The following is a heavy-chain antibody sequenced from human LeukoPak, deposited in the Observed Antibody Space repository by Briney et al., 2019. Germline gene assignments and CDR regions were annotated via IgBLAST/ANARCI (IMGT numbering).Heavy chain of an antibody. CDR1: GFTFSSYW. CDR3: ARDLFAERGTCFDY. V-gene: IGHV3-7*01. D-gene: IGHD1-1*01. CDR2: IKQDGSEK. Sequence: PGGSLRLSCAASGFTFSSYWMSWVRQAPGKGLEWVANIKQDGSEKYYVDSVKGRFTISRDNAKNSLYLQMNSLRAEDTAVYYCARDLFAERGTCFDYWGQGTLVTVSS. J-gene: IGHJ4*02.